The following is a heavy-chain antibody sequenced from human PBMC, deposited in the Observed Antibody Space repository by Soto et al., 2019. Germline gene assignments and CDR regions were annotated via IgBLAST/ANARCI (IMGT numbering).Heavy chain of an antibody. Sequence: QVQLQESGPGLVKPSQTLSLTCTVSGGSINSGGYCWSWIRQHPGKGLDWIGCISYGGSTSYNRSLKGRFTISSDRSKNQFSLRLPSGTAAEPAVYCGSGGFLFWGQEARFPVS. D-gene: IGHD3-10*01. CDR2: ISYGGST. CDR3: SGGFLF. V-gene: IGHV4-31*03. CDR1: GGSINSGGYC. J-gene: IGHJ1*01.